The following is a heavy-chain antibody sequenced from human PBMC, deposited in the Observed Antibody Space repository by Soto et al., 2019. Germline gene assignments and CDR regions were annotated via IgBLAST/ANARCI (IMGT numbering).Heavy chain of an antibody. CDR1: GFTFSSYA. CDR2: ITGSGSTT. J-gene: IGHJ4*02. CDR3: ARRGGALSY. Sequence: EVQLMESGGGLVQPGGSLRLSCAASGFTFSSYAMRWVRQAPGKGLEWVSVITGSGSTTYYADSVKGRFTISIDNSKNTLYLQMNSLRAEDTAVYYCARRGGALSYWGQGTLVTGSS. V-gene: IGHV3-23*01. D-gene: IGHD3-16*01.